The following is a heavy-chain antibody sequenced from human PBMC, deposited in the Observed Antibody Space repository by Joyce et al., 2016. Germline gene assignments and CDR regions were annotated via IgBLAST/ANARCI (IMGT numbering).Heavy chain of an antibody. V-gene: IGHV4-38-2*02. CDR2: IYHNGKT. CDR3: ARDPQNFGF. J-gene: IGHJ4*02. Sequence: VQLQESGPGLVKPSETLSLTCDVSGDSISSGYFYGWVRQAPGKGLEWIENIYHNGKTYYNASLKSRVTISVDTSKNQLSLKLGSVTAADTAVYYCARDPQNFGFWGQGTLVIVSS. D-gene: IGHD2/OR15-2a*01. CDR1: GDSISSGYF.